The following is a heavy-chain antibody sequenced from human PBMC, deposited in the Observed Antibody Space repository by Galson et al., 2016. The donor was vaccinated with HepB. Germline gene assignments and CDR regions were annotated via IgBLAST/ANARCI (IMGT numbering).Heavy chain of an antibody. CDR2: TYIRSRGYN. CDR3: ARGWNYVKFDY. J-gene: IGHJ4*02. CDR1: GDSVSSNTVA. Sequence: CAISGDSVSSNTVAWNWIRQSPSSGLEWLGRTYIRSRGYNDYAGSVRGRIIISPDTSKNHFSLHLTSFTPEDTAVYYCARGWNYVKFDYWGQGTLVTVSS. V-gene: IGHV6-1*01. D-gene: IGHD1-7*01.